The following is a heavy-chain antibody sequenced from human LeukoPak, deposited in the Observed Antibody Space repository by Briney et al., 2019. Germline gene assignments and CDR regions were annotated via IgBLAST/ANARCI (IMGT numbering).Heavy chain of an antibody. CDR3: AKSNGYGLVDI. V-gene: IGHV4-38-2*02. D-gene: IGHD3-10*01. CDR2: IYHSGST. J-gene: IGHJ3*02. Sequence: SSETLSLTRTVSGYSISSGYYWAWIRQPPGKGLKWIGSIYHSGSTYYNPSLKSRVTISVDTSKNQFSLKLNSVTAADTAVYYCAKSNGYGLVDIWGQGTMVTVSS. CDR1: GYSISSGYY.